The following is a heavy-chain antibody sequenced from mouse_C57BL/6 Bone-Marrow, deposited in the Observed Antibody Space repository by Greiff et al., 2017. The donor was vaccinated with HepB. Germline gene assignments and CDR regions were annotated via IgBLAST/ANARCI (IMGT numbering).Heavy chain of an antibody. Sequence: EVKVEESGGGLVKPGGSLKLSCAASGFTFSSYAMSWVRQTPEKRLEWVATISDGGSYTYYPDNVKGRFTISRDNAKNNLYLQMSHLKSEDTAMYYCARDQRGYDGFAYWGQGTLVTVSA. V-gene: IGHV5-4*01. J-gene: IGHJ3*01. CDR3: ARDQRGYDGFAY. CDR1: GFTFSSYA. CDR2: ISDGGSYT. D-gene: IGHD2-2*01.